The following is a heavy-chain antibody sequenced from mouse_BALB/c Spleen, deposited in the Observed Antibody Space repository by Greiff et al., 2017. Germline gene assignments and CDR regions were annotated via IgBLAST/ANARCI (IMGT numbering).Heavy chain of an antibody. CDR1: GFTFSSFG. CDR2: ISSGSSTI. Sequence: EVKLVESGGGLVQPGGSRKLSCAASGFTFSSFGMHWVRQAPEKGLEWVAYISSGSSTIYYADTVKGRFTISSDNPKNTLFLQMTSLRSEDTAMYYCARMRTGKAMDYWGQGTSVTVSS. CDR3: ARMRTGKAMDY. V-gene: IGHV5-17*02. J-gene: IGHJ4*01. D-gene: IGHD4-1*01.